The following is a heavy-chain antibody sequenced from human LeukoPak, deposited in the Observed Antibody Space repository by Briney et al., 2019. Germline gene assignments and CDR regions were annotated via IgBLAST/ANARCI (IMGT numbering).Heavy chain of an antibody. CDR2: IYHNGGA. CDR3: ARDPRWLTPDRTSTSCYENYFDP. J-gene: IGHJ5*02. Sequence: KASETLSLTCAVSGYSINNGYQWAWIRQSPGRGLDWIVRIYHNGGAHYNPSLRSRVVISVDTSNNQFSLRLSSVIVADTAVYYCARDPRWLTPDRTSTSCYENYFDPWGRGTLVTVSS. V-gene: IGHV4-38-2*02. D-gene: IGHD2-2*01. CDR1: GYSINNGYQ.